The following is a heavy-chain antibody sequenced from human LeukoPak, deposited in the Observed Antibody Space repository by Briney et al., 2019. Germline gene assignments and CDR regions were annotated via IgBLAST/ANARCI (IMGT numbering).Heavy chain of an antibody. Sequence: GGSLRLSCAASGFTFSGYSMNWVRRAPGKGLEWVSYISDSGSTIYYADSVKGRFTISRDNAKNSLYLQVKSLRAEDTAVYYCATQYYGSGNYWGQGTLVTVSS. J-gene: IGHJ4*02. CDR2: ISDSGSTI. CDR1: GFTFSGYS. CDR3: ATQYYGSGNY. D-gene: IGHD3-10*01. V-gene: IGHV3-48*01.